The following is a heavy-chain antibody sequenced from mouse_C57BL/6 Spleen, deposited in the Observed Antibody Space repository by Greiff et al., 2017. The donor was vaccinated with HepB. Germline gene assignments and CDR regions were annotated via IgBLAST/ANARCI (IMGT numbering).Heavy chain of an antibody. CDR1: GFNIKDDY. D-gene: IGHD2-5*01. Sequence: EVQLQQSGAELVRPGASVKLSCTASGFNIKDDYMHWVKQRPEQGLEWIGWIDPENGDTEYASKFQGKATITADTSSNTAYLQLSSLTSEDTAVYYCTTFYSNCFAYWGQGTLVTVSA. CDR2: IDPENGDT. CDR3: TTFYSNCFAY. V-gene: IGHV14-4*01. J-gene: IGHJ3*01.